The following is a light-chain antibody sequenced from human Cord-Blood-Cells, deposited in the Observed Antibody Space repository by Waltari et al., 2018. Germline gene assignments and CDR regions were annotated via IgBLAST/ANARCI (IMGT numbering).Light chain of an antibody. J-gene: IGKJ3*01. Sequence: IVLTQSPATLSLSPRESTTLSCRASLSVSSYLAWYQQKPGQAPRLLIYDASNRATGIPARFSGSGPGTDCTLTISSLEPEDFAVYYCQQRSNWHTFGPGTKVDIK. CDR1: LSVSSY. CDR3: QQRSNWHT. CDR2: DAS. V-gene: IGKV3D-11*02.